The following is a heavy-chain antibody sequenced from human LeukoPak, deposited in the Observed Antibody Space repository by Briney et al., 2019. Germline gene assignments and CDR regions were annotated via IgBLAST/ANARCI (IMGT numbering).Heavy chain of an antibody. Sequence: ASVKVSCKASGYTFTGYYMLWVRQAPGQGLEWMGWINPNSGGTNYAQKFQGRVTMTRDTSNSTAYMELSRLRSDDTAVYYCARNRGYCSGGSCYSPIYFQHWGQGTLVTVSS. J-gene: IGHJ1*01. CDR1: GYTFTGYY. V-gene: IGHV1-2*02. CDR2: INPNSGGT. D-gene: IGHD2-15*01. CDR3: ARNRGYCSGGSCYSPIYFQH.